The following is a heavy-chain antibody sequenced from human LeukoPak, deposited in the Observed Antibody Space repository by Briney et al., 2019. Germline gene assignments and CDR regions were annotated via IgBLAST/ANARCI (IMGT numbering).Heavy chain of an antibody. CDR2: ISNIGSAI. J-gene: IGHJ4*02. CDR1: GFTFSSFG. Sequence: GGSLRLSCAASGFTFSSFGMNWVRQAPGKGLEWVSYISNIGSAIHYADSVKGRFTISRDNAKNSLYLQMNSLRVEDTAVYYCVRSLRSADFWGQGTLVTVSS. CDR3: VRSLRSADF. V-gene: IGHV3-48*01.